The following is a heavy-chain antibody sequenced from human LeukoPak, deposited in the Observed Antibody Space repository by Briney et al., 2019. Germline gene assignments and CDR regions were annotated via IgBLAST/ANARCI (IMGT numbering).Heavy chain of an antibody. V-gene: IGHV3-23*01. CDR3: AKYPITMVRGVIIRRGYFDY. Sequence: GGSLRLSCAASGFTFSSYAMSWVRQAPGKGLEWVSAISGSGGSTYYADSVKGRFTISRDNSKNTLYLQMNSLRAEDTAVYYCAKYPITMVRGVIIRRGYFDYWGQGTLVTVSS. D-gene: IGHD3-10*01. CDR2: ISGSGGST. CDR1: GFTFSSYA. J-gene: IGHJ4*02.